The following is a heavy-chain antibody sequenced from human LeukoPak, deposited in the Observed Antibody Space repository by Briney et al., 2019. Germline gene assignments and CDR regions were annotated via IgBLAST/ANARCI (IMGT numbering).Heavy chain of an antibody. CDR3: ARGTTIFGVSDF. J-gene: IGHJ4*02. CDR1: GYTFISYH. Sequence: ASVKVSCKASGYTFISYHMNWVRQAPGQGLEWMGVINPSGGSTSYAQKFQGRVTMTRDTSTSTVYMELSSLRSEDTAVYYCARGTTIFGVSDFWGQGTLVTVSS. CDR2: INPSGGST. V-gene: IGHV1-46*01. D-gene: IGHD3-3*01.